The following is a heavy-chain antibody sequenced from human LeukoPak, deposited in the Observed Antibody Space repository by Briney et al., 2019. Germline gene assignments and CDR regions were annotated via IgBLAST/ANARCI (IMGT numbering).Heavy chain of an antibody. D-gene: IGHD1-26*01. CDR2: ISNSGST. V-gene: IGHV4-61*01. J-gene: IGHJ4*02. CDR3: ARGGASSIPLDY. CDR1: GGSIGGNSY. Sequence: PSETLSHTCTVSGGSIGGNSYWSWIRQPPGKGPEWIGHISNSGSTYYSPSLSSRVTISLDTSKNQFSLKLRSVTAADTAVYYCARGGASSIPLDYWGRGTLVTVSS.